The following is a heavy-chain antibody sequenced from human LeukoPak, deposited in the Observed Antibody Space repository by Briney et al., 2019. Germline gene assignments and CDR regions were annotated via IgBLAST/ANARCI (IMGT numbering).Heavy chain of an antibody. D-gene: IGHD4-17*01. J-gene: IGHJ4*02. Sequence: PGGSLRLSCAASGFTFSSYAMHWVRQAPGKGLEWVAVISYDGSNKYYADSVKGRFTISRDNAKNSLYLQMNSLRAEDTAVYYCARDYGDYWGGQGTLVTVSS. CDR2: ISYDGSNK. CDR3: ARDYGDYW. CDR1: GFTFSSYA. V-gene: IGHV3-30-3*01.